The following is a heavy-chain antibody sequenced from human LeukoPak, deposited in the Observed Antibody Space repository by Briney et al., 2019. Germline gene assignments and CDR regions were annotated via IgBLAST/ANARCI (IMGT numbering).Heavy chain of an antibody. D-gene: IGHD3-10*01. CDR2: FSSTSTSVI. V-gene: IGHV3-21*05. Sequence: GGSLRLSCAASGFTFSSYSMNWVRQAPGKGLEWISYFSSTSTSVIHYADSVEGRFTISRDNAKNSLYLQMNSLRAEDTAVYYCARDQGVLLWFGELLPIDYWGQGTLVTVSS. J-gene: IGHJ4*02. CDR3: ARDQGVLLWFGELLPIDY. CDR1: GFTFSSYS.